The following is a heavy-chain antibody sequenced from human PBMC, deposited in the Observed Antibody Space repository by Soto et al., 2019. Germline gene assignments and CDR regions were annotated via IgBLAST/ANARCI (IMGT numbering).Heavy chain of an antibody. CDR1: GFTFSSYG. V-gene: IGHV3-30*18. J-gene: IGHJ6*02. D-gene: IGHD4-17*01. CDR2: ISYDGSNK. Sequence: ESGGGVVQPGRSLRLSCAASGFTFSSYGMHWVRQAPGKGLEWVAVISYDGSNKYYADSVKGRFTISRDNSKNTLYLQMNSLRAEDTAVYYCAKRGDYGDPMDYYYGMDVWGQGTTVTVSS. CDR3: AKRGDYGDPMDYYYGMDV.